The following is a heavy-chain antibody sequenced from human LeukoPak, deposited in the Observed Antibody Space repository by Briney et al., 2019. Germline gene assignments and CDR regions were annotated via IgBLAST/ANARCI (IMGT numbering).Heavy chain of an antibody. CDR1: GFTFSSYE. J-gene: IGHJ6*03. V-gene: IGHV3-48*03. CDR3: ASQPSNWGLDYYYYMDV. D-gene: IGHD7-27*01. CDR2: ISSSGSTI. Sequence: GGSLRLSCAASGFTFSSYEMNWVRQAPGKGLEWASYISSSGSTIYYADSVKGRFTISRDNSKNTLYLQMNSLRAEDTAVYYCASQPSNWGLDYYYYMDVWGKGTTVTVSS.